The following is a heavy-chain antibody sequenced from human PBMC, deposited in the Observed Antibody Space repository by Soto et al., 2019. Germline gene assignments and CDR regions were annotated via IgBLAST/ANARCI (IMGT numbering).Heavy chain of an antibody. CDR3: AREIQDGYNEVWFDP. CDR2: IYHSGST. Sequence: QLQLQESGSGLVKPSQTLSLTCAVSGGSISSGGYSWSWIRQPPGKGLEWIGYIYHSGSTYYNPSLKSRVTISVDRSKNQFSLKLSSVTAADTAVYYCAREIQDGYNEVWFDPWGQGTLVTVSS. V-gene: IGHV4-30-2*01. CDR1: GGSISSGGYS. D-gene: IGHD5-12*01. J-gene: IGHJ5*02.